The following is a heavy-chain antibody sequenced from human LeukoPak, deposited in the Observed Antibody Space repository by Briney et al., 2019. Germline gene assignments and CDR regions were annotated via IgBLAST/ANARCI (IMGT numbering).Heavy chain of an antibody. D-gene: IGHD6-13*01. Sequence: SETLSLTCTVSGGSISPYYWSWIRQPPGKGLEWIGYIFHTGSGSTSHNPSLKSRVTISVDTSKNQFSLKLSSVTAADTAVYYCARVGSYTSSWYGLYWFDPWGQGTLVTVSS. J-gene: IGHJ5*02. CDR2: IFHTGSGST. V-gene: IGHV4-59*08. CDR3: ARVGSYTSSWYGLYWFDP. CDR1: GGSISPYY.